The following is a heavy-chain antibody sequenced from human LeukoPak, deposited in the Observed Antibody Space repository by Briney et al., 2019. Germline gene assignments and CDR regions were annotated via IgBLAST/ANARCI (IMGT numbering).Heavy chain of an antibody. D-gene: IGHD3-10*01. CDR2: VNHSGNT. J-gene: IGHJ6*03. CDR1: NGSFNNYY. Sequence: PAETLSLTCAVYNGSFNNYYWTWLRQPPGKRLEWIGEVNHSGNTNYNPSLKSRVTISVDTSKNQFSLKLSSVTAADTAVYYCARLQHRITMVRGVSSYYYMDVWGKGTTVTVSS. CDR3: ARLQHRITMVRGVSSYYYMDV. V-gene: IGHV4-34*01.